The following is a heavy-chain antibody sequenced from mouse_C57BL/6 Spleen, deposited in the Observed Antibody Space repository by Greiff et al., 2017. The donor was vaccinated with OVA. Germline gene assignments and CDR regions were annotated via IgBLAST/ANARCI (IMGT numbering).Heavy chain of an antibody. V-gene: IGHV10-1*01. CDR1: GFSFNTYA. Sequence: EVKLVESGGGLVQPKGSLKLSCAASGFSFNTYAMNWVRQAPGKGLEWVARIRSKSNNYATYYADSVKDRFTISRDDSESMLYLQMNNLKTEDTAMYYCVRHDYYDYDWFDYWGQGTTLTVSS. D-gene: IGHD2-4*01. J-gene: IGHJ2*01. CDR3: VRHDYYDYDWFDY. CDR2: IRSKSNNYAT.